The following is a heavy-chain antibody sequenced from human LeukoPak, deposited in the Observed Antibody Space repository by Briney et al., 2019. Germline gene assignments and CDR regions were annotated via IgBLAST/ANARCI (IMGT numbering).Heavy chain of an antibody. Sequence: PGGSLRLSCAGSGFAFESFTMTWVRQAPGKGLEWVSLISATSSDINYAESVRGRFTISRDNAKNSLSLQMDSLRAEDTAIYYCAKGLFSAYDKYLDSWGQGTLVTVSS. CDR2: ISATSSDI. V-gene: IGHV3-21*04. J-gene: IGHJ4*02. CDR1: GFAFESFT. CDR3: AKGLFSAYDKYLDS. D-gene: IGHD5-12*01.